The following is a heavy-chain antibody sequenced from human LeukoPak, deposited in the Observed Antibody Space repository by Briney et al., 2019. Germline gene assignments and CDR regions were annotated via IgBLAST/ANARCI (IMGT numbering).Heavy chain of an antibody. J-gene: IGHJ4*02. CDR1: GFTFSTYV. D-gene: IGHD3-3*01. Sequence: GGSLRLSCAASGFTFSTYVMNWFRQAPGKGLGWVSTISVGAEYIFYADSVKGRFTISRDDSNNAPYLQMHSLRAEDTALYYCASGPPFLKYFEYWGQGTLVTVSS. V-gene: IGHV3-23*01. CDR2: ISVGAEYI. CDR3: ASGPPFLKYFEY.